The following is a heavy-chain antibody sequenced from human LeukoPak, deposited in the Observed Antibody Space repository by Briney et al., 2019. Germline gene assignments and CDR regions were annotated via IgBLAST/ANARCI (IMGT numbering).Heavy chain of an antibody. J-gene: IGHJ3*02. CDR2: INSDGSST. CDR3: ARRLVVRGVIIYPDDAFDI. D-gene: IGHD3-10*01. CDR1: GFTFSSYW. Sequence: PGGSLRLSCAASGFTFSSYWMHWVRQAPGKGLVLVSRINSDGSSTSYADSVKGRFTISRDNAKNTLYLQTNSLRAEDTAVYYCARRLVVRGVIIYPDDAFDIWGQGTMVTVSS. V-gene: IGHV3-74*01.